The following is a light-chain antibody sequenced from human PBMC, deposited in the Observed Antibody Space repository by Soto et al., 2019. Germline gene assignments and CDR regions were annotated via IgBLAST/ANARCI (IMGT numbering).Light chain of an antibody. CDR3: SSYTTSSTPVG. J-gene: IGLJ2*01. CDR1: SSDVGGYNY. Sequence: QSVLTQPASVSGSPGQSITISCTGTSSDVGGYNYVSWYQQHPGKGPKLMIYEVSNRPSGVSNRFSGSKAGNTASLTISGLQAEDEADYYRSSYTTSSTPVGFGGGTKLTVL. V-gene: IGLV2-14*01. CDR2: EVS.